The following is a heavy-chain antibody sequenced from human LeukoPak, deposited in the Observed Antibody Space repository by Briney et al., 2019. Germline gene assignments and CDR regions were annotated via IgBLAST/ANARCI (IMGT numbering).Heavy chain of an antibody. CDR2: VSASGDST. Sequence: PGGSLRLSCAASGFTFSDYGMTWVRQAPGKGLEWVSTVSASGDSTYYADSVKGRFTISRDNSKNALYLQMNTLRAEDTAVYYCAKDAIVSGYSSGWYYFDYWGQGTLVTVSS. V-gene: IGHV3-23*01. CDR3: AKDAIVSGYSSGWYYFDY. D-gene: IGHD6-19*01. J-gene: IGHJ4*02. CDR1: GFTFSDYG.